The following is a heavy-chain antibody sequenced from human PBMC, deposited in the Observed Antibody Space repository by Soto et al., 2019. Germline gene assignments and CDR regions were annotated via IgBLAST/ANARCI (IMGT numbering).Heavy chain of an antibody. J-gene: IGHJ4*02. D-gene: IGHD2-15*01. V-gene: IGHV1-3*01. CDR2: INAGSGDT. CDR3: ARYCGGGGCSHFDC. CDR1: GYTFTSFA. Sequence: QVQLVQSGAEVRKPGASVKVSCKASGYTFTSFAIHWVRQAPGQRLEWMGMINAGSGDTRHSQNFQGRVAITKDTSASTVYMELNSLTSEDTAVYYCARYCGGGGCSHFDCWGQGTLVTVSS.